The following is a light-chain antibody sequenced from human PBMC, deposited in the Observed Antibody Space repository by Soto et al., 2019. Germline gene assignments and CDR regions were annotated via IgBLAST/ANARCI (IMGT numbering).Light chain of an antibody. CDR2: GTS. CDR1: QGVSSGY. Sequence: EIVLTQSPATLSLSPGERATLSCRASQGVSSGYLAWYQQNPGQAPRLLISGTSSRATGIPDRFSGSGSGTDFTLTISRLEPEDFAVYYCQQYGSSPRTVGQGTKVDIK. V-gene: IGKV3-20*01. CDR3: QQYGSSPRT. J-gene: IGKJ1*01.